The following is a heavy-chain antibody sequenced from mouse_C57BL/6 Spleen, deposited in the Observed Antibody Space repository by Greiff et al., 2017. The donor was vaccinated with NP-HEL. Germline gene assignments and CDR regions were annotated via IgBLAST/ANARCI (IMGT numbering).Heavy chain of an antibody. CDR2: IRNKANGYTT. CDR1: GFTFTDYY. V-gene: IGHV7-3*01. CDR3: ARYSNHWYFDV. D-gene: IGHD2-1*01. Sequence: EVKVVESGGGLVQPGGSLSLSCAASGFTFTDYYMSWVRQPPGKALEWLGFIRNKANGYTTEYSASVKGRFTISRDNSQSILYLQMNALRAEDSATYYCARYSNHWYFDVWGTGTTVTVSS. J-gene: IGHJ1*03.